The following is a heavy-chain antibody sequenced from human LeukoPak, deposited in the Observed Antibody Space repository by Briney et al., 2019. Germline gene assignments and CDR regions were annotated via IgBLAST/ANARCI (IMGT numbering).Heavy chain of an antibody. D-gene: IGHD2-15*01. CDR2: IHHSGST. J-gene: IGHJ6*02. V-gene: IGHV4-34*01. CDR1: GGSFSGYY. CDR3: ARDSATRYYYYGMDV. Sequence: PSETLSLTCAVYGGSFSGYYWSWIRQPPGKGLEWIGEIHHSGSTNYNPSLKSRVTISVDTSKNQFSLKLSSVTAADTAVYYCARDSATRYYYYGMDVWGQGTTVTVSS.